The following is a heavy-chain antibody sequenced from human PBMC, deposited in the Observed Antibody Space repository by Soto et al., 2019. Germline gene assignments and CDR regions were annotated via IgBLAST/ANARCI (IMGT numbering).Heavy chain of an antibody. Sequence: SETLSLTCTVSGGSVSSGGYYWSWIRQHPGKGLEWIGYTYYSGSTYYNPSLKSRVTISVDTSKNQFSLKLSSVTAADTAVYYCAGGPLVPAAMAVFYYYGMDVWGQGTTVTVSS. D-gene: IGHD2-2*01. CDR1: GGSVSSGGYY. J-gene: IGHJ6*02. CDR3: AGGPLVPAAMAVFYYYGMDV. V-gene: IGHV4-31*03. CDR2: TYYSGST.